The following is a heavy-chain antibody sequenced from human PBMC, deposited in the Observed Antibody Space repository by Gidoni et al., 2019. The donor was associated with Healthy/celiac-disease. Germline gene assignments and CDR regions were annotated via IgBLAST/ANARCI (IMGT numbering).Heavy chain of an antibody. Sequence: QVQLQQWGAGLLKPSETLSLTCAVYGGSFSGYSWSWIRQPPGKGLGWIGEINHSGSTNYNPSLKSRVTISVDTSKNQFSLKLSSVTAADTAVYYCARGRITIFGVVRGGGYYYYMDVWGKGTTVTVSS. CDR2: INHSGST. D-gene: IGHD3-3*01. CDR1: GGSFSGYS. CDR3: ARGRITIFGVVRGGGYYYYMDV. J-gene: IGHJ6*03. V-gene: IGHV4-34*01.